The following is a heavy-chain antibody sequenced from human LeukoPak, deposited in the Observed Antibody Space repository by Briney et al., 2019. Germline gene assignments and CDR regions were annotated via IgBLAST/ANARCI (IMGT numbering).Heavy chain of an antibody. V-gene: IGHV3-64*01. CDR1: GFTFSSYA. CDR2: ISSNGGST. D-gene: IGHD2-2*02. CDR3: AREVYDLDCSSTSCYRGAFDI. J-gene: IGHJ3*02. Sequence: SGGSLRLSCAASGFTFSSYAMHWVRQAPGKGLEYVSAISSNGGSTYYANSVKGRFTISRDNSKNTLYLQMGSLRAEDMAVYYCAREVYDLDCSSTSCYRGAFDIWGQGTMVTVSS.